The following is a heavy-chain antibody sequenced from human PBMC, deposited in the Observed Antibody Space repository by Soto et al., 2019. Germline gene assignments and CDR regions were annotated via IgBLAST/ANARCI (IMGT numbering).Heavy chain of an antibody. V-gene: IGHV4-31*03. D-gene: IGHD2-15*01. CDR1: GGSISSGGYY. J-gene: IGHJ3*02. Sequence: QVQLQESGPGLVKPSQTLSLTCTVSGGSISSGGYYWSWIRQHPGKGLEWIGYIYYSGSTYYNPSLKSRVTISVDTSKNQFSLKLSSVTAADTAVYYCARDVTLGYCSGCSCYSRIDAFAIWGQGTMVTVSS. CDR3: ARDVTLGYCSGCSCYSRIDAFAI. CDR2: IYYSGST.